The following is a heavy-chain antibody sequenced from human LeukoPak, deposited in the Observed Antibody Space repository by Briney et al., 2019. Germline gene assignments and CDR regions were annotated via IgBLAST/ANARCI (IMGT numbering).Heavy chain of an antibody. CDR1: GYTFTSYG. D-gene: IGHD3-9*01. CDR2: ISAYNGNT. V-gene: IGHV1-18*01. CDR3: ARDQAATNTQVRFCLD. Sequence: ASVKVSCKASGYTFTSYGISWVRQAPGQGLEWMGWISAYNGNTNFAQKLQGRVTMTTDTSTSTAYMDLRSLRSDDTAVYYCARDQAATNTQVRFCLDWGQGTLVTVSS. J-gene: IGHJ4*02.